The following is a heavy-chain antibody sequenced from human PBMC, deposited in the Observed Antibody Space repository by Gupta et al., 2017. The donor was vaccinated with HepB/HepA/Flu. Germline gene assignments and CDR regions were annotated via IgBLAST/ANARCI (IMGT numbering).Heavy chain of an antibody. CDR2: IKRMTDGETT. CDR1: GFPFSEAY. Sequence: EVQLVESGGGLVEPGGSLRLSCEHSGFPFSEAYMHWVRQAPGKGLEWVGLIKRMTDGETTNYGAPVKGRFSISRDDSKTTAYIQMNSLKTEDTGVYYCWGYETWGQGTLVTVSS. V-gene: IGHV3-15*05. J-gene: IGHJ5*02. CDR3: WGYET. D-gene: IGHD3-16*01.